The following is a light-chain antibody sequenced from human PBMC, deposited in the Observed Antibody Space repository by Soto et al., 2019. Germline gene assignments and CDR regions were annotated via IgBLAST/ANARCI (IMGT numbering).Light chain of an antibody. CDR2: GAS. J-gene: IGKJ1*01. CDR3: QQYGSSPVT. Sequence: EIVLTQSPGTLSLSPGERATLSCRASQSVSSSYFAWYQQKPGQAPRLLIYGASSMAPGIPDRFSGSGSATDSTFTISTLEPEDFAVYYWQQYGSSPVTFGQGTKV. V-gene: IGKV3-20*01. CDR1: QSVSSSY.